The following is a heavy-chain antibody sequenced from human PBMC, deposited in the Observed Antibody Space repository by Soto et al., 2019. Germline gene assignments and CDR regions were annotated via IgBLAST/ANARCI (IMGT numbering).Heavy chain of an antibody. CDR2: INSGGST. V-gene: IGHV3-66*01. CDR1: GFTVSSKY. Sequence: PGGSLRLSCAASGFTVSSKYMSWVRQAPGRGLEWVSLINSGGSTSHADSVKGRFTISRDNSKNTLYLQMNSLRDEDTAVYYCARDRMTTVTRPTYYFDYWGQGTLVTVSS. CDR3: ARDRMTTVTRPTYYFDY. D-gene: IGHD4-17*01. J-gene: IGHJ4*02.